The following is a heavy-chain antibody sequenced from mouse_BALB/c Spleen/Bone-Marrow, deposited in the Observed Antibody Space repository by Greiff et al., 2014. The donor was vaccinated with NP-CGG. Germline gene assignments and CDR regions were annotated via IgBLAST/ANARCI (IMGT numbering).Heavy chain of an antibody. CDR1: GFTFNNHG. Sequence: EVKLEESGGGLVQPGGSLKVSCAASGFTFNNHGMSWVRQTPDKRLELVATINRNGGSSYYPDSVKGRFTISRDNAKNTLYLQMSSLKSEDTAIYYCSRGNYGNYVDYFDYWGQGTTLTVSS. CDR2: INRNGGSS. CDR3: SRGNYGNYVDYFDY. J-gene: IGHJ2*01. D-gene: IGHD2-1*01. V-gene: IGHV5-6-3*01.